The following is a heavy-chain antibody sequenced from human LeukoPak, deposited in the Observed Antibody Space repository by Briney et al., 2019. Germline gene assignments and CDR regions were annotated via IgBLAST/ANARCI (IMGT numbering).Heavy chain of an antibody. D-gene: IGHD3-3*01. CDR2: MNPNSGNT. Sequence: RASVKVSCKASGYTFTSYDINWVRQATGQGLEWMGWMNPNSGNTGYAQKFQGRVTITRNTSISTAYMELSSLRSEDTAVYYCARDRLEYAFDIWGQGTMVTVSS. CDR1: GYTFTSYD. J-gene: IGHJ3*02. CDR3: ARDRLEYAFDI. V-gene: IGHV1-8*03.